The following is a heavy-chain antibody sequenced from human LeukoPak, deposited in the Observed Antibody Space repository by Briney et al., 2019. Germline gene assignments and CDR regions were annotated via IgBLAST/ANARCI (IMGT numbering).Heavy chain of an antibody. V-gene: IGHV1-8*01. D-gene: IGHD3-3*01. J-gene: IGHJ6*02. Sequence: ASVKVSCKASGYTFTSYGINWVRQATGQGLEWMGWMNPNSGNTGYAQKFQGRVTITADESTSTAYMELSSLRSEDTAVYYCARGNFWSGFQVRHYYYYGMDVWGQGTTVTVSS. CDR3: ARGNFWSGFQVRHYYYYGMDV. CDR2: MNPNSGNT. CDR1: GYTFTSYG.